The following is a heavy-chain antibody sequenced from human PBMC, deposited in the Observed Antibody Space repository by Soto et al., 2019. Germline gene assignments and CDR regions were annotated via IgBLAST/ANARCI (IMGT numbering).Heavy chain of an antibody. J-gene: IGHJ5*02. Sequence: PSETLSLTCTVSGGSISGYYWSWIRQPPGKGLEWIGEIYYSGSTHYNPSLKSRVAISEGPSENQFSLEVSSVTAADTAVYYCARGAGWFGHWGQGILVTVSS. CDR1: GGSISGYY. CDR3: ARGAGWFGH. V-gene: IGHV4-59*01. D-gene: IGHD6-19*01. CDR2: IYYSGST.